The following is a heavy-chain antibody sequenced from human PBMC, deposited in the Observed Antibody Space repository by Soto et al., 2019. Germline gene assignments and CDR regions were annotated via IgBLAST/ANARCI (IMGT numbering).Heavy chain of an antibody. CDR2: FDPEDGET. V-gene: IGHV1-24*01. CDR3: ATGRLVITGPRLGMDV. J-gene: IGHJ6*02. CDR1: GYTLTALS. D-gene: IGHD1-20*01. Sequence: ASVKVSCKVSGYTLTALSMHWVRQAPGKGLEWMGGFDPEDGETIYAQKFQGRVTMTEGTSTDTAYMELSSLRSEDTAVYYFATGRLVITGPRLGMDVWGQGTTVTV.